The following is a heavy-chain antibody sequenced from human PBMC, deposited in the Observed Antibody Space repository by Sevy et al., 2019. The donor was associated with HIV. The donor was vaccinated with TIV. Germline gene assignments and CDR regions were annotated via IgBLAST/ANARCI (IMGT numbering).Heavy chain of an antibody. V-gene: IGHV3-20*04. J-gene: IGHJ4*02. D-gene: IGHD2-21*02. CDR1: GLNFDDYG. CDR2: VKWNGVGT. Sequence: GGSLRLSCAASGLNFDDYGMSWVRPAPGKGLEWVSAVKWNGVGTRYADSVKGRFTISRDNAKNCLYVQMNSLRAEDTALYYCAIERSCGGDCYYFDYWGQGTLVTVSS. CDR3: AIERSCGGDCYYFDY.